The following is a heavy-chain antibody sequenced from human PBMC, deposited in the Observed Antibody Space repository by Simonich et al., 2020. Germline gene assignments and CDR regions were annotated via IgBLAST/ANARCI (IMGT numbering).Heavy chain of an antibody. Sequence: EVQLVESGGGLVKPGGSLRLSCAASGFTFSSYSMNWVRQAPGKGRELVTSIRSSRGYIYYADSVKGRFTISRDNAKNSLYLQMNSLRAEDTAVYYCARANERDYWGQGTLVTVSS. CDR1: GFTFSSYS. CDR2: IRSSRGYI. V-gene: IGHV3-21*01. J-gene: IGHJ4*02. D-gene: IGHD1-1*01. CDR3: ARANERDY.